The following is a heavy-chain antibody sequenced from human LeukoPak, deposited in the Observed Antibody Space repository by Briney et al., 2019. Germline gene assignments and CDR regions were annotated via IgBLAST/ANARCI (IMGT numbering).Heavy chain of an antibody. CDR3: ASETLVATFDY. Sequence: PGGSLRLSCTASGFPFTTYTMNWVRQAPGKGLEWVSYISSRSDTIYYADSVKGRFTISRDNAKNSLYLQMNSLRAEDTAVYYCASETLVATFDYWGQGTLVTVSS. CDR1: GFPFTTYT. J-gene: IGHJ4*02. D-gene: IGHD5-12*01. CDR2: ISSRSDTI. V-gene: IGHV3-48*04.